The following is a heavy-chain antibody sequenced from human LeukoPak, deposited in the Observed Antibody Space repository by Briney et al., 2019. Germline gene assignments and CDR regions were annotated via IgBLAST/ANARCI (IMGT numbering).Heavy chain of an antibody. CDR3: AKDKVATAFGAFDI. D-gene: IGHD5-12*01. CDR1: GFTFSSNA. V-gene: IGHV3-23*01. Sequence: PGGSLRLSCAASGFTFSSNAMSWVRQAPGKGLDWVSVISDSSGRTYYADSVKGRFTISRDNSKNTLYLQMNSLRAEDTAVYYCAKDKVATAFGAFDIWGQGQWSPSLQ. J-gene: IGHJ3*02. CDR2: ISDSSGRT.